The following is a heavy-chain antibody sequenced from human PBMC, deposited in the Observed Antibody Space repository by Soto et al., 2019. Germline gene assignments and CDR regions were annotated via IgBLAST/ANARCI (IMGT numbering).Heavy chain of an antibody. CDR1: GFTFSSYG. CDR2: IWYDGSNK. CDR3: ARDEATVTKTTYFQH. V-gene: IGHV3-33*01. J-gene: IGHJ1*01. D-gene: IGHD4-17*01. Sequence: QVQLVESGGGVVQPGRSLRLSCAASGFTFSSYGMHWVRQAPGKGLEWVAVIWYDGSNKYYADSVKGRVTISRDNSKNTLYLQMNSLRAEDTSVYYCARDEATVTKTTYFQHWGQGTLVTVSS.